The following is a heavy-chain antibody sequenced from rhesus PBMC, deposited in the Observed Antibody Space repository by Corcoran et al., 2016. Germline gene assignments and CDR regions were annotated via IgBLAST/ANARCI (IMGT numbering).Heavy chain of an antibody. J-gene: IGHJ4*01. D-gene: IGHD2-21*01. CDR2: IFCSGEII. CDR1: GGSISSNY. CDR3: AKGCFGRGCPLVNIDF. V-gene: IGHV4-173*01. Sequence: QLQLQESGPGLVKPSETLSLICAVSGGSISSNYWSWIRQPPGKGLEWSGRIFCSGEIIGYNPSLQSRGTISTDTPKKQFSLKLSSVTAADTAIYFCAKGCFGRGCPLVNIDFWGQGILGTVSS.